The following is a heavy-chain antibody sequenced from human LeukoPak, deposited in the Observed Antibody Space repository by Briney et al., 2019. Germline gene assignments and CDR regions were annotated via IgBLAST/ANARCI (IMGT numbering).Heavy chain of an antibody. CDR2: IDYSATT. J-gene: IGHJ4*02. Sequence: SETLSLTCTVSGGSISTYYWSWIRQPPGKGLEWIAYIDYSATTNYNPSLKSRVTISVDTSKNQFSLKLSSVTAADTAVYYCARDRSGGSSWYDYWGQGTLVTVSS. D-gene: IGHD6-13*01. V-gene: IGHV4-59*12. CDR3: ARDRSGGSSWYDY. CDR1: GGSISTYY.